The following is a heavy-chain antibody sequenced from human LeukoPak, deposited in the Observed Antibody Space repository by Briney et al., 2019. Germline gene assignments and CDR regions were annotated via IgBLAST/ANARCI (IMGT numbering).Heavy chain of an antibody. J-gene: IGHJ4*02. V-gene: IGHV4-30-4*07. CDR2: IYYSGST. Sequence: PSQTLSLTCAVSGGSISSGGYSWSWIRQPPGKGLEWIGYIYYSGSTSYNPSLKSRLTISVDTSRNQFSLRLSSVTAADTAVYFCARGAAGTGAADYWGQGTLVTVSS. D-gene: IGHD6-13*01. CDR1: GGSISSGGYS. CDR3: ARGAAGTGAADY.